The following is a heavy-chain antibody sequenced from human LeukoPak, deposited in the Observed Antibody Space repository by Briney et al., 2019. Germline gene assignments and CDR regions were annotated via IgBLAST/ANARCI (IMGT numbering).Heavy chain of an antibody. D-gene: IGHD3-3*01. Sequence: GGSLRLSCAASGFIFSSYSMNWVRQAPGKGLEWVSSISSSSSYIHHADSVKGRFTISRDNAKNSLYLQMNSLRAEDTAVYYCAVGWDGVRSFAYWGQGTLVTVSS. CDR3: AVGWDGVRSFAY. CDR1: GFIFSSYS. V-gene: IGHV3-21*01. J-gene: IGHJ4*02. CDR2: ISSSSSYI.